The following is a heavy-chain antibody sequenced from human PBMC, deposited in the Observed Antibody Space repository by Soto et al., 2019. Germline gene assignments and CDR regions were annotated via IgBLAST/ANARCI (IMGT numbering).Heavy chain of an antibody. CDR2: ISGSSNYI. J-gene: IGHJ6*02. D-gene: IGHD4-17*01. CDR3: AKEATVTTSLSGGMDV. CDR1: GFTFSNFE. Sequence: GGSLRLSCVASGFTFSNFEMHWMRQVPGKGLEWVSSISGSSNYIYYADSVKGRFTITRDNARDSMYLQMNSLRAEYTAVYYCAKEATVTTSLSGGMDVWGQGTTVTVSS. V-gene: IGHV3-21*04.